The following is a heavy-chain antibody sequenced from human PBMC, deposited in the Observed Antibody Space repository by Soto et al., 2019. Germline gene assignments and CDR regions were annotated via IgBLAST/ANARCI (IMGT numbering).Heavy chain of an antibody. V-gene: IGHV3-23*01. CDR2: ISGSADNT. CDR3: AGSYCSGGSCYSVLDY. Sequence: GGSLRLSCAASGFTFSSYAMSWVRQAPGKGLEWVSVISGSADNTYYADSVKGRFTISRDNSKNTLYLQMNSLRAEDTAVYYCAGSYCSGGSCYSVLDYWGQGTLVTVSS. J-gene: IGHJ4*02. D-gene: IGHD2-15*01. CDR1: GFTFSSYA.